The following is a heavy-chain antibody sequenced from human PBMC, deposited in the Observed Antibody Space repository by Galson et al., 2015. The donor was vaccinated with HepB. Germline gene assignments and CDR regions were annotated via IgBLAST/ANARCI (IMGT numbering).Heavy chain of an antibody. CDR2: IWYDGTKK. CDR1: EFTFSRFG. J-gene: IGHJ5*02. V-gene: IGHV3-33*08. D-gene: IGHD5-18*01. CDR3: ARDAMAAREDRRLSPLKYNWFDP. Sequence: SLRLSCAASEFTFSRFGMHWVRQAPGKGLEWVAVIWYDGTKKDYTDSVKGRFTISRDNSKNTLYLQMNNLRAEDTAVYYCARDAMAAREDRRLSPLKYNWFDPWGQGTLVTVSS.